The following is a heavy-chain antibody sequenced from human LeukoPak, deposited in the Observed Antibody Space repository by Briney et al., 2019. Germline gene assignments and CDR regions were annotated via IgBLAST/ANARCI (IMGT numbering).Heavy chain of an antibody. CDR1: GGSISYYY. CDR3: ARGDDSSGQGY. V-gene: IGHV4-4*07. Sequence: SETLSLTCTVSGGSISYYYWSWIRQPAGKGLEWIGRSSTSGSTNYNPSLKSRVTMSVDTSKNQFSLKLSSVTDADTAVYYCARGDDSSGQGYWGQGTLVTVSS. J-gene: IGHJ4*02. D-gene: IGHD3-22*01. CDR2: SSTSGST.